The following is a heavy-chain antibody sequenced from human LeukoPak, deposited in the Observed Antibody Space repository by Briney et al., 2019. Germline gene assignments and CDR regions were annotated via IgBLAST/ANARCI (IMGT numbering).Heavy chain of an antibody. CDR3: AKYYYGSGSQRYFDY. D-gene: IGHD3-10*01. J-gene: IGHJ4*02. CDR1: GFTFSNYG. V-gene: IGHV3-30*02. Sequence: PGGSLRLSCAASGFTFSNYGMHWVRQAPGKGLEWVAFIRYDGNNKNYADFVKGRFTISRDNSKNTLYLQMNSLRAVDMAVYYCAKYYYGSGSQRYFDYWGQGTLVTVSS. CDR2: IRYDGNNK.